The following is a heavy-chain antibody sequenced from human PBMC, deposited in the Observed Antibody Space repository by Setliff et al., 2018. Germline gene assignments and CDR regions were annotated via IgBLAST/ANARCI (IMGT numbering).Heavy chain of an antibody. CDR3: ARVFGSSSSPYNYYYYMDV. J-gene: IGHJ6*03. D-gene: IGHD6-6*01. CDR2: TIPMFGTT. Sequence: GASVKVSCKTSGFVFITYAITWVRQAPGQGLEWMGGTIPMFGTTNYAQKFQGRVTIITDESTSTAYMELSSLSSEDTAVYYCARVFGSSSSPYNYYYYMDVWGKGTTVTVSS. CDR1: GFVFITYA. V-gene: IGHV1-69*05.